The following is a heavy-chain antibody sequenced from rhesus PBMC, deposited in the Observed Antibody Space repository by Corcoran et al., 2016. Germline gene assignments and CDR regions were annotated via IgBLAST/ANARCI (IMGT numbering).Heavy chain of an antibody. CDR1: GFSFSSYW. Sequence: EVQLVESGGGLAKPGGSRRLSCAASGFSFSSYWMNWVCQTPGKGLECLSAINSGRVTTYYAHAVKGRTTIPPDNSNTTLSLQMNRRRAEDTAVYYCTKEVSYGQYHFDYWGQGVLVTVSS. J-gene: IGHJ4*01. CDR3: TKEVSYGQYHFDY. V-gene: IGHV3S42*01. D-gene: IGHD5-36*01. CDR2: INSGRVTT.